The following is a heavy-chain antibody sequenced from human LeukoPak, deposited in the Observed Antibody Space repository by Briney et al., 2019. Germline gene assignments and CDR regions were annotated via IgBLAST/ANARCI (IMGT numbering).Heavy chain of an antibody. J-gene: IGHJ4*02. Sequence: SETLSLTCTVSGGSISSYYWSWIRQPPGEGLEWIGYIYYSGSTNYNPSLKSRVTISVDTSKNQFSLKLSSVTAADTAVYYCARGREYPAPYYFDYWGQGTLVTVSS. D-gene: IGHD6-6*01. V-gene: IGHV4-59*01. CDR2: IYYSGST. CDR3: ARGREYPAPYYFDY. CDR1: GGSISSYY.